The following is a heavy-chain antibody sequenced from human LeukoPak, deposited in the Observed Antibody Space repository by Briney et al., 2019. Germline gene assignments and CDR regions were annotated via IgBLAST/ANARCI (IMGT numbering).Heavy chain of an antibody. CDR2: ITGSGDST. J-gene: IGHJ6*02. Sequence: GGSLRLSCAASGFTFSSNAMNWVRQAPGKGLEWVSGITGSGDSTYYADSVKGRFTISRDNSKNTLYLQMNSLRAEDTAVYYCAKDRVRGYSYGRQDYYYYGMDVWGQGTTVTVSS. CDR1: GFTFSSNA. D-gene: IGHD5-18*01. V-gene: IGHV3-23*01. CDR3: AKDRVRGYSYGRQDYYYYGMDV.